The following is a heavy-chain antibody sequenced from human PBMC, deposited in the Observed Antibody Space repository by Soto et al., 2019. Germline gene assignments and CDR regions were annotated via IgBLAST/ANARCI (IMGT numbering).Heavy chain of an antibody. CDR1: GGSIISYY. CDR2: IYYSGST. V-gene: IGHV4-59*01. D-gene: IGHD2-15*01. Sequence: SETLSLTCTVSGGSIISYYWSWIRQPPGKGLEWIGYIYYSGSTNYNPSLKSRVTISVDTSKNQFSLKLSSVTAADTAVYYCARLVLLGCVDYWGQGTLV. J-gene: IGHJ4*02. CDR3: ARLVLLGCVDY.